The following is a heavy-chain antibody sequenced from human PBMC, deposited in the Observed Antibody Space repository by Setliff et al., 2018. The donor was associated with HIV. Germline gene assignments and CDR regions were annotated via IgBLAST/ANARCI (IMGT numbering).Heavy chain of an antibody. D-gene: IGHD3-10*01. V-gene: IGHV1-69-2*01. CDR1: GYTFTDYY. Sequence: ASVKVSCKASGYTFTDYYIHWVQQVPGKGLEWMGRVDPENHETMYAEKFQGRVTIIADTSIDTAYMELRSLRSEDTAVYYCAAEGNIFDIWGRGTMVTVSS. J-gene: IGHJ3*02. CDR3: AAEGNIFDI. CDR2: VDPENHET.